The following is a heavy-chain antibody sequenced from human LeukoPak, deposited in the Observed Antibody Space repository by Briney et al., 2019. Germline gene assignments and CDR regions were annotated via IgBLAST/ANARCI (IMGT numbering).Heavy chain of an antibody. V-gene: IGHV1-8*01. CDR3: ARGPSATRRSQPLFGWFDP. CDR2: MNPNSGNT. D-gene: IGHD1-26*01. Sequence: ASVKVSCKASGYTFTSYDINWVRQATGQGLEWMGWMNPNSGNTGYAQKFQGRVTMTRNTSISTAYMELSSLRSEDTAVYYCARGPSATRRSQPLFGWFDPWGQGTLVTVSS. CDR1: GYTFTSYD. J-gene: IGHJ5*02.